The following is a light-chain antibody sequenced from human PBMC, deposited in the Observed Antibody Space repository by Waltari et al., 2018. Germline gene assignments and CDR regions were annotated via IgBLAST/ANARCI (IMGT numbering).Light chain of an antibody. CDR3: QQYGNSPRFT. Sequence: EIVLTQSPGTPSLSAGERATLPCRASQSVSSNYLGWYQQKPGQAPRLLIYGSSSRATGIPDRFSGSGSGTDFTLTISRLEPEDFAVYYCQQYGNSPRFTFGPGTKVDIK. CDR2: GSS. V-gene: IGKV3-20*01. J-gene: IGKJ3*01. CDR1: QSVSSNY.